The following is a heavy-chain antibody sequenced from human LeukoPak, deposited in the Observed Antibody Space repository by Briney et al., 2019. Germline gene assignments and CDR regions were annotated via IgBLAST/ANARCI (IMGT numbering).Heavy chain of an antibody. Sequence: PSETLSLTCDVSGGSVTSTNWWTWVRQPPGKGLEWIGVVHLDGRTNYNPYPKSRLIMSVDLPENHISLKLTSVTAADTAVYYCAREGGFYRPLDYSGEGTLVTVSS. CDR1: GGSVTSTNW. CDR3: AREGGFYRPLDY. D-gene: IGHD3-3*01. J-gene: IGHJ4*02. V-gene: IGHV4-4*02. CDR2: VHLDGRT.